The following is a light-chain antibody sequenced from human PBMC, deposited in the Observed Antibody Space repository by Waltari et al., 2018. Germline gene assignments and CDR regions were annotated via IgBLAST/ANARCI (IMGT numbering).Light chain of an antibody. CDR3: ASWDGSMNGYWV. J-gene: IGLJ2*01. Sequence: QSVLTQPPAASGTPGQRVTLSCSGDNSNIGTNFVHWYQQVPGAAPTLLIFRNNQRPSGVPDRFSGSKSGTSASLAIPGLRSEDEAVYYCASWDGSMNGYWVFGGGTTLTVL. V-gene: IGLV1-44*01. CDR2: RNN. CDR1: NSNIGTNF.